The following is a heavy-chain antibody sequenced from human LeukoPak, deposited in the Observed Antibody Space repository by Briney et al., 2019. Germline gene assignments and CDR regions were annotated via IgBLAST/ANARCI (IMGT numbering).Heavy chain of an antibody. Sequence: SGTLSLTCTVSGGSISSSSYYWGWIRQPPGKGLEWIGSIYYSGSTYYNPSLKSRVTISVDTSKNQFSLKLSSVTAADTAVCYCARDHSPEYYDILTGYYITPYYFDYWGQGTLVTVSS. V-gene: IGHV4-39*07. CDR1: GGSISSSSYY. CDR2: IYYSGST. J-gene: IGHJ4*02. CDR3: ARDHSPEYYDILTGYYITPYYFDY. D-gene: IGHD3-9*01.